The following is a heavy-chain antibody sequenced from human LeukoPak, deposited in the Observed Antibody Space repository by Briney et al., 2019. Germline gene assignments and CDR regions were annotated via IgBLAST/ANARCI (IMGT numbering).Heavy chain of an antibody. J-gene: IGHJ4*02. CDR3: ARLARGYSSAWYEF. Sequence: SETLSLTCAVYGGSFSGYYWSWIRQPPGKVLEWIGGINHSGSTNYNPSLKSRVTISVDTSKNQFSLKLSSVTAADTAVYYCARLARGYSSAWYEFGGQGTLVTVSS. CDR2: INHSGST. V-gene: IGHV4-34*01. CDR1: GGSFSGYY. D-gene: IGHD6-19*01.